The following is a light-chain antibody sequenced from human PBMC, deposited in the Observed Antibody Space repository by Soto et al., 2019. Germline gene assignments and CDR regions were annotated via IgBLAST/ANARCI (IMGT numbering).Light chain of an antibody. Sequence: IQLTQSPSSLSASVGDRVTITRRASQGISSSLAWYQQKPGRAPNLLIYAASTLQTGVPSRFSGSGSGTDFTLTISSLQPEDFATYYCQQLIRYPFTFGQGTRLEIK. CDR2: AAS. J-gene: IGKJ5*01. CDR3: QQLIRYPFT. V-gene: IGKV1-9*01. CDR1: QGISSS.